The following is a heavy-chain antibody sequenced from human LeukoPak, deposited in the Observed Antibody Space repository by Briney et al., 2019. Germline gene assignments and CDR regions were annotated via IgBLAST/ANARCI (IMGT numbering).Heavy chain of an antibody. J-gene: IGHJ4*02. CDR1: GGSFSGYY. CDR3: ARAYDFWSGYYPLDY. V-gene: IGHV4-34*01. CDR2: INHSGST. Sequence: PSETLSLTCAVYGGSFSGYYWSWIRQPPGKGLEWIGEINHSGSTNYNPSLESRVTISVDTSKNQFSLKLSSVTAADTAVYYCARAYDFWSGYYPLDYWGQGTLVTVSS. D-gene: IGHD3-3*01.